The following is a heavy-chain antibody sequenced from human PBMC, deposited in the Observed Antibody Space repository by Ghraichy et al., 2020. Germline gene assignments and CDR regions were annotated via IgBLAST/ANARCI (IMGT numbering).Heavy chain of an antibody. CDR1: GGTFSSYA. J-gene: IGHJ1*01. V-gene: IGHV1-69*06. CDR3: ARDGENYSNPGAAEYFQH. Sequence: SVKVSCKASGGTFSSYAISWVRQAPGQGLEWMGGIIPIFGTANYAQKFQGRVTITADKSTSTAYMELSSLRSEDTAVYYCARDGENYSNPGAAEYFQHWGQGTLVTVSS. D-gene: IGHD6-13*01. CDR2: IIPIFGTA.